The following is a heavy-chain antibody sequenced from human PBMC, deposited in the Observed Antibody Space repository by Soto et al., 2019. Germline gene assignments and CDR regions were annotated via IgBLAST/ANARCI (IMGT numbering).Heavy chain of an antibody. CDR1: GGSFSGYY. CDR2: MTHSGST. J-gene: IGHJ3*02. Sequence: SETLSLTCAVYGGSFSGYYWSWIRQPPGKGLEWIGEMTHSGSTNYNPSLKSRVTISVDTSKNQFSLKMSSVTAADTALYYCARVERGTATTVVDAFDIWGPGTMVTVSS. V-gene: IGHV4-34*01. D-gene: IGHD1-1*01. CDR3: ARVERGTATTVVDAFDI.